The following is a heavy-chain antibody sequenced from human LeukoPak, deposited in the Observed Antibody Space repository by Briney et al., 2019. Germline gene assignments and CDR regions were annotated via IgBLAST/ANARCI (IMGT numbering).Heavy chain of an antibody. J-gene: IGHJ4*02. CDR2: INPGVGSG. Sequence: ASVKVSCKAFGYTFTSYYMHWIRQAPGQGLEWMGIINPGVGSGSYAQKFQGRVTMTRDTSTSTAYMGLSSLRSEDTAMYYCARGSGYRSSYDYWGQGTLVTVSS. CDR3: ARGSGYRSSYDY. CDR1: GYTFTSYY. V-gene: IGHV1-46*01. D-gene: IGHD6-19*01.